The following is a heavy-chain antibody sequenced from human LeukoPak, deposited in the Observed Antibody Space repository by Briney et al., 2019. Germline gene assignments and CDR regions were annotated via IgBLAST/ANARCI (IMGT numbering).Heavy chain of an antibody. CDR2: ISAYNGNT. J-gene: IGHJ4*02. D-gene: IGHD6-19*01. V-gene: IGHV1-18*01. Sequence: ASVKVSCKASGYTFTSCGISWVRPAPGQGLEWMGWISAYNGNTNYAQKLQGRVTMTTDTSTSTAYMELRSLRSDDTAAYYCARERRWLDHFDYWGQGTLVTVSS. CDR1: GYTFTSCG. CDR3: ARERRWLDHFDY.